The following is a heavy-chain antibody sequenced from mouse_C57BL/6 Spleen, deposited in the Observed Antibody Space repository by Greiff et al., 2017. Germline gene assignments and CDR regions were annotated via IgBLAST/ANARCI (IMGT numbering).Heavy chain of an antibody. J-gene: IGHJ4*01. D-gene: IGHD2-4*01. V-gene: IGHV3-8*01. CDR3: ARNYDYDGAYAMDD. CDR1: GYSITSDY. Sequence: VQLKQSGPGLAKPSQTLSLTCSVTGYSITSDYWNWIRKFPGNKLEYMGYISYSGSTYYNPSLKSRLSITRDTSKNQYYLQLNSVTTEDTATDDCARNYDYDGAYAMDDGGQGTSVTVSS. CDR2: ISYSGST.